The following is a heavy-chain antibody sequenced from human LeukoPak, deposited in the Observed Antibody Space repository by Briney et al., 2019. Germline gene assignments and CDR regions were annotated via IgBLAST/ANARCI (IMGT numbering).Heavy chain of an antibody. CDR3: AKDSDSSGRRGGYY. J-gene: IGHJ4*02. Sequence: GGSLRLSCAASGFTFDDYAMHWVRQAPGKGLEWVSGISWNSGSIGYADSVKGRFTISRDNAKNSLYLQMNSLRAEDTALYYCAKDSDSSGRRGGYYWGQGTLVTVSS. CDR2: ISWNSGSI. CDR1: GFTFDDYA. V-gene: IGHV3-9*01. D-gene: IGHD6-19*01.